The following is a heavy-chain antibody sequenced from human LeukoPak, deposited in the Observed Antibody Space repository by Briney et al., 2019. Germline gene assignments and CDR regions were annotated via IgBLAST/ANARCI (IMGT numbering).Heavy chain of an antibody. J-gene: IGHJ4*02. CDR2: INPDSSGT. CDR1: GYTFTGYY. D-gene: IGHD6-19*01. CDR3: ASAGYSSAFPFDY. Sequence: GASVKVSCKASGYTFTGYYIHWVRQAPGQGLEWMGWINPDSSGTNYAQKFQGRVTMTRDTSISTAYMELSRLRSDDTAVYYCASAGYSSAFPFDYWGQGTLVTVSS. V-gene: IGHV1-2*02.